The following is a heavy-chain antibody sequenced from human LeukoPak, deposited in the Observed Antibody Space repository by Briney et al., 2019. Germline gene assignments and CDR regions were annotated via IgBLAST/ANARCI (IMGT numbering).Heavy chain of an antibody. Sequence: GESLKISCRGSGYRFTTYWIGWVRQMPGKGLEWMGIIYRGDSETRYSASFQGQVTMSADKSINTAYLQWSSLKAQHTGIYYCARPMIVEASSDAFDLWGQGTMVTVSS. CDR1: GYRFTTYW. D-gene: IGHD1-26*01. CDR3: ARPMIVEASSDAFDL. J-gene: IGHJ3*01. CDR2: IYRGDSET. V-gene: IGHV5-51*01.